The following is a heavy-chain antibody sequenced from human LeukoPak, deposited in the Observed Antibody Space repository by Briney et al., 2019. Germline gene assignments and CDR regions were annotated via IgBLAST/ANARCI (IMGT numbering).Heavy chain of an antibody. D-gene: IGHD1-26*01. J-gene: IGHJ6*03. CDR1: GFTFSSYD. Sequence: GGALRLSCAASGFTFSSYDMTWVRQAPGRGLEWISSITTSSTYTFYADSVKGRFTISRDNARNSLYLQMNSLRVEDTAVYYCARDPYSGTYGNTYYYYMDVWGKGTTVTISS. V-gene: IGHV3-21*01. CDR2: ITTSSTYT. CDR3: ARDPYSGTYGNTYYYYMDV.